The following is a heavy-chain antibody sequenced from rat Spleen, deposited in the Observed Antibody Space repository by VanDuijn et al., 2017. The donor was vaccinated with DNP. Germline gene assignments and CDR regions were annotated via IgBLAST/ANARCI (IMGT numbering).Heavy chain of an antibody. D-gene: IGHD1-7*01. CDR2: ISTSGANT. Sequence: EVQLVESGRGLVQPGRSLKLSCAASGFTFSNYDMVWVRQTPTKGLEWVASISTSGANTYYRDSVKGLFTVSRDNAKTTLYLQMDSLRSEETATYYCTRLILRVWGAMDAWGQGTSVTVSA. CDR1: GFTFSNYD. V-gene: IGHV5S11*01. CDR3: TRLILRVWGAMDA. J-gene: IGHJ4*01.